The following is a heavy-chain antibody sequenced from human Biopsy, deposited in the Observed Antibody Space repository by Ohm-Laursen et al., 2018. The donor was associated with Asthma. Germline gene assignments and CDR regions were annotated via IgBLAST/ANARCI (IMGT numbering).Heavy chain of an antibody. CDR3: ASPLGDYYDSSGYYYASLGY. CDR1: GGTFTTYS. Sequence: VKISCNASGGTFTTYSISWVRQAPGQGLVWMGGIIPLIGTPNYAQKFQGRVTITADASTNTAYMDLSSLRSEDTAVYYCASPLGDYYDSSGYYYASLGYWGLGTLVIVSS. CDR2: IIPLIGTP. V-gene: IGHV1-69*13. J-gene: IGHJ4*02. D-gene: IGHD3-22*01.